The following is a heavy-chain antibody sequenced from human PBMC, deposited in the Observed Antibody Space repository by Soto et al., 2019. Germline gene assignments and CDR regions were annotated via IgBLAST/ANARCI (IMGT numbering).Heavy chain of an antibody. Sequence: EVQLVESGGGLVQPGGSLRLSCAASGFTFSTFSMNWVRQTPGKGLEWVSYISVSSATIHYADSVKGRFTISRDNAKNSLYLETTSLRDDDTAVYYCARDGATTGHWDFWGQGVLVSVSA. J-gene: IGHJ4*02. V-gene: IGHV3-48*02. CDR3: ARDGATTGHWDF. CDR1: GFTFSTFS. D-gene: IGHD4-17*01. CDR2: ISVSSATI.